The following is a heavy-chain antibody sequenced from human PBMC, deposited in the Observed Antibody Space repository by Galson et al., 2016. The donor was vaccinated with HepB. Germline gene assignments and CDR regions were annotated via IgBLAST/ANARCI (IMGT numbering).Heavy chain of an antibody. J-gene: IGHJ4*02. D-gene: IGHD2-15*01. CDR2: ISGSGGHT. CDR3: AKARSVQLLLFDS. CDR1: GFTFSTYA. Sequence: SLRLSCAASGFTFSTYAMSWVRQAPGKGLEWASGISGSGGHTYYEDSVKGRFTISRNNSKKTLYLHMNGLTAEDTAVYFCAKARSVQLLLFDSWGQGNLVTVSS. V-gene: IGHV3-23*01.